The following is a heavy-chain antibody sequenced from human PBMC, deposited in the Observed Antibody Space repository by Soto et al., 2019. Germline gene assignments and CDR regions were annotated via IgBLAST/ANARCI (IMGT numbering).Heavy chain of an antibody. D-gene: IGHD3-10*01. J-gene: IGHJ4*02. CDR3: ARFYASGSYPYDY. V-gene: IGHV1-18*01. CDR1: GYTFTTYG. CDR2: ISAYNGNT. Sequence: VSCKASGYTFTTYGISWVRQAPGQGLEWVGWISAYNGNTNYAQNLQGRVTMTTDTSTSTAYMELRSLRSDDTAVYYCARFYASGSYPYDYWGQGTLVTVSS.